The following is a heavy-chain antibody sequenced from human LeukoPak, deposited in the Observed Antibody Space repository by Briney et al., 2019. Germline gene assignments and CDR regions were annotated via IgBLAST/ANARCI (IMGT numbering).Heavy chain of an antibody. CDR1: GGSISSSSYY. CDR3: ARRSYYDSSAIFDY. V-gene: IGHV4-39*01. CDR2: LYYSGST. Sequence: SETLSLTCTVSGGSISSSSYYWDWIRQPPGKGLEWIGSLYYSGSTYYNPSLKSRVTISVDTSKNQFSLKLSSVTAADTAVFYCARRSYYDSSAIFDYWGQGTLVTVSS. D-gene: IGHD3-22*01. J-gene: IGHJ4*02.